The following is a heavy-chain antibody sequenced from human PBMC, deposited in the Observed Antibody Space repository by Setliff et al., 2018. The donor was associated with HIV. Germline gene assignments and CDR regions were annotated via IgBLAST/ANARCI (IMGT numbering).Heavy chain of an antibody. D-gene: IGHD3-16*01. CDR2: IYNPGNT. Sequence: PSETLSLTCNVSGGSITNFYWSWIRQPPGKGLEWIGYIYNPGNTNFNPSLQSRVSMSVDVSTNQFSLRLTSVTAADTAVYYCARLRLAVMMSLDYFDLWGQGTLVTSP. CDR1: GGSITNFY. J-gene: IGHJ4*02. CDR3: ARLRLAVMMSLDYFDL. V-gene: IGHV4-4*09.